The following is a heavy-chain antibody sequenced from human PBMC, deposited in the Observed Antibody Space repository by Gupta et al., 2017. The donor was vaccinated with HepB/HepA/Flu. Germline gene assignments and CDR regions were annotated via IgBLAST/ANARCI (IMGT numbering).Heavy chain of an antibody. Sequence: EVQLVESGGGLIQPGGSLRLSCAASGFTVSSNYMSWVRQAAGKGLEWVSVIYSGGSTYYADSVKSRCTISIDNSKNTLDLQMNSLRAEDTAVYYWAIGGDGYVDAFDIRGQGTMVTVSS. CDR3: AIGGDGYVDAFDI. CDR1: GFTVSSNY. J-gene: IGHJ3*02. D-gene: IGHD5-24*01. V-gene: IGHV3-53*01. CDR2: IYSGGST.